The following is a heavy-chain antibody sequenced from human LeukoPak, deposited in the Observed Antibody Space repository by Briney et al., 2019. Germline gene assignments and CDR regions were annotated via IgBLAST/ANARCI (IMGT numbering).Heavy chain of an antibody. V-gene: IGHV3-30-3*01. J-gene: IGHJ4*02. CDR1: GFTFSTYA. CDR2: ISYDGSNY. D-gene: IGHD2-2*02. Sequence: GGSLRLSCAASGFTFSTYAMHWVRQAPGKGLEWVAVISYDGSNYFYADSVKGRFTISRDNSKNTLYLQMNSLRDEDTAIYYCARASRLGGSGGGYCSTTSCYIYDYWGQGTLVTVSS. CDR3: ARASRLGGSGGGYCSTTSCYIYDY.